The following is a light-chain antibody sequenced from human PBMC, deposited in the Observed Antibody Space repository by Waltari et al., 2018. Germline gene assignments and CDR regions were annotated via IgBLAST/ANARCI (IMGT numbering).Light chain of an antibody. CDR2: EAS. CDR3: QHYGTSRT. J-gene: IGKJ2*01. Sequence: EIVLTQSPVTLSLSPAERATLSCRASQSVGSNYVAWYQQKPGQAPRLLIYEASSRASGIPDRFSGDGSGTDFTLTISRLEPEDFAVYYCQHYGTSRTFGQGTKLEIK. V-gene: IGKV3-20*01. CDR1: QSVGSNY.